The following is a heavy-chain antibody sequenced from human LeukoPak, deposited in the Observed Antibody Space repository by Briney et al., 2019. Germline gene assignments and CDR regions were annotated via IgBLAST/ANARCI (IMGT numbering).Heavy chain of an antibody. CDR3: TSSGYRGPEYFQH. D-gene: IGHD3-22*01. J-gene: IGHJ1*01. CDR2: IRSKAYGGTT. V-gene: IGHV3-49*03. CDR1: GFTFGDYA. Sequence: GRSLRLSCTASGFTFGDYAMSWFRQAPGKGLEWVGLIRSKAYGGTTEYAASVKGRFTISRDDSKGIACLQMNSLKTEDTAVYYCTSSGYRGPEYFQHWGQGTLVTVSS.